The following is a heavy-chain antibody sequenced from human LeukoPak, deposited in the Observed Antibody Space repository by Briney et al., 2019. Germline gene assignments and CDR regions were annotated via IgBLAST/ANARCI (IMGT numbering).Heavy chain of an antibody. V-gene: IGHV3-21*01. CDR3: AREDYDSSGYYWGGAFDI. CDR2: ISSSSSYI. J-gene: IGHJ3*02. Sequence: GGSLRLSCAASGFTFSSYSMNWARQAPGKGLEWVSSISSSSSYIYYADSVKGRFTISRDNAKNSLYPQMNSLRAEDTAVYYCAREDYDSSGYYWGGAFDIWGQGTMVTVSS. D-gene: IGHD3-22*01. CDR1: GFTFSSYS.